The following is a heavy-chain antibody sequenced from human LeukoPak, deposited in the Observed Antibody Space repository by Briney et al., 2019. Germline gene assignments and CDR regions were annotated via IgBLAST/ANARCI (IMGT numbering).Heavy chain of an antibody. J-gene: IGHJ4*02. CDR2: IGRGGTT. CDR1: GFTFSSYA. Sequence: PAGSLRLSCAGSGFTFSSYAMSWIRQAPEKGLEWVSAIGRGGTTYYPDSVKGRFTISRDNSKNTLFLQMNSLRADDTAVYFCARGSYGDYDYWGQGTLVTVSS. D-gene: IGHD4-17*01. CDR3: ARGSYGDYDY. V-gene: IGHV3-23*01.